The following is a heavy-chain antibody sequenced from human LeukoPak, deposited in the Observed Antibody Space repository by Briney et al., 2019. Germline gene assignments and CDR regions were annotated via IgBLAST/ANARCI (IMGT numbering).Heavy chain of an antibody. CDR2: IKQDGSEK. CDR1: GFTFSSYW. V-gene: IGHV3-7*03. CDR3: AKDFSHGVVIDDYFDY. Sequence: PGGSLRLSCAASGFTFSSYWMSWVRQAPGKGLEWVANIKQDGSEKYYVDSVKGRFTISRDNAKNSLYLQMNSLRAEDTAVYYCAKDFSHGVVIDDYFDYWGQGTLVTVSS. D-gene: IGHD3-3*01. J-gene: IGHJ4*02.